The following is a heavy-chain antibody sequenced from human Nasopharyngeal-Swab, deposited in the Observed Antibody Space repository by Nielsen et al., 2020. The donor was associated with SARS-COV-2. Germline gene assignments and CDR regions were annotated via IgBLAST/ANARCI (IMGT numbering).Heavy chain of an antibody. V-gene: IGHV3-23*01. CDR3: AKSSRIVVVPPAKWFDP. Sequence: GESLKISCAASGFTFSSYAMSWVRQAPGKGLEWVSAISGSGGSTYYADSVKGRFTISRDNSKNTLYLQMNSLRAEDTAVYYCAKSSRIVVVPPAKWFDPWGQGTLVTVSS. J-gene: IGHJ5*02. CDR1: GFTFSSYA. D-gene: IGHD2-2*01. CDR2: ISGSGGST.